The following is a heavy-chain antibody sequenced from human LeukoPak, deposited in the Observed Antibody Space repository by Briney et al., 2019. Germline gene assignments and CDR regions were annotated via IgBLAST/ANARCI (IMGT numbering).Heavy chain of an antibody. V-gene: IGHV1-46*01. J-gene: IGHJ3*02. Sequence: ASVKVSCKASGYTFTSYYMHWVRQAPGQGLEWMGIINPSGGSTSYAQKFQGRVTMTRDMSTSTVYMELSSLRSEDTAVYYCANARKPLTSRPHDAFDIWGQGTMVTVSS. D-gene: IGHD2/OR15-2a*01. CDR2: INPSGGST. CDR1: GYTFTSYY. CDR3: ANARKPLTSRPHDAFDI.